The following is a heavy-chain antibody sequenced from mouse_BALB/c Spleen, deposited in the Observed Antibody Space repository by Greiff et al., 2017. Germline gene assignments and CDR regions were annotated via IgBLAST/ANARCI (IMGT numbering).Heavy chain of an antibody. V-gene: IGHV1-9*01. CDR2: ILPGSGST. CDR1: GYTFSSYW. CDR3: ARWALNRYEGY. Sequence: QVQLKESGAELMKPGASVKISCKATGYTFSSYWIEWVKQRPGHGLEWIGEILPGSGSTNYNEKFKGKATFTADTSSNTAYMQLSSLTSEDSAVYYCARWALNRYEGYWGQGTTLTVSS. D-gene: IGHD2-14*01. J-gene: IGHJ2*01.